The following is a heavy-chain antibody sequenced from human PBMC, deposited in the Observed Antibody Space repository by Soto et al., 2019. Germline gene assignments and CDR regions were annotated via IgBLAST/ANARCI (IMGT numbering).Heavy chain of an antibody. J-gene: IGHJ6*03. Sequence: EVQLVESGGGLVKPGGSLRLSCTVSGFTFSNYTMDWVRQAPGKGLEWVSSISSGSNYIYYADSVKGRFTISRDNAKNSLYLQMNSLRAEDTAVLYWAREIYCTLGRCYTGYYYMDVWGKGTTVTVSS. CDR2: ISSGSNYI. D-gene: IGHD2-8*01. V-gene: IGHV3-21*01. CDR3: AREIYCTLGRCYTGYYYMDV. CDR1: GFTFSNYT.